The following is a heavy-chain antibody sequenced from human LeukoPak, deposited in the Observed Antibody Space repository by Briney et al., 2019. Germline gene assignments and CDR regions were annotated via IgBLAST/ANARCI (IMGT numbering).Heavy chain of an antibody. Sequence: SETLSLTCAVYGGSFSGYYWSWIRQPPGKGLEWIGEINHSGSTNYNPSLKSRVTISVDTSKNQFSLRLNSVTAADTAVYFCARNFDLWGQGTLVTVSS. CDR3: ARNFDL. V-gene: IGHV4-34*01. J-gene: IGHJ5*02. CDR1: GGSFSGYY. CDR2: INHSGST.